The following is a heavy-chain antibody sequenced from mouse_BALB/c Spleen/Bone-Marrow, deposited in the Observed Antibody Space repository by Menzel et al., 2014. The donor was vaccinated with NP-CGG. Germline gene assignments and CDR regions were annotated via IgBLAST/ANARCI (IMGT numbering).Heavy chain of an antibody. CDR2: IWAGGST. Sequence: VKLMESGPGLVAPSQGLSITCTVSGFSLXSYGVHWVRQPPGKGLEWLGVIWAGGSTNYNSALMSRLSISKDNSKSQVFLKMNSLQTDDTAMYYCARGGGSWYFDVWGAGTTVTVSS. V-gene: IGHV2-9*02. J-gene: IGHJ1*01. CDR1: GFSLXSYG. CDR3: ARGGGSWYFDV.